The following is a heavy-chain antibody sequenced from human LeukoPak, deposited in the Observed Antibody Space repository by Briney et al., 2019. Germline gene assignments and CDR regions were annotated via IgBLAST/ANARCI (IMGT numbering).Heavy chain of an antibody. V-gene: IGHV3-48*02. D-gene: IGHD3-9*01. CDR2: INHNGEAI. J-gene: IGHJ4*02. Sequence: GGPLRLSCAASGFPFSSHVLSWVRQAPGKGLEWIAYINHNGEAIYYPDFVKGRFIISRDNAKNSLSLQMNDLRDEDTAVYYCARDYDWAFDFWGQGTRVTVSS. CDR1: GFPFSSHV. CDR3: ARDYDWAFDF.